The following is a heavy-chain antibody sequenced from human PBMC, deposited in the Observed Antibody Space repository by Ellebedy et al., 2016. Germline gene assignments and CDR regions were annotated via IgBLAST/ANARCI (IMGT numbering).Heavy chain of an antibody. Sequence: SETLSLTCTVSAGSISDYYWSWIRQPPGKGMEWIGYVFYRGSTNYNPSLKSRVTISLDTPKNRFSLQLTSVTATDTAVYYCARTRDNNYNSYYFDYWGQGILVTVSS. CDR2: VFYRGST. J-gene: IGHJ4*02. D-gene: IGHD5-24*01. CDR3: ARTRDNNYNSYYFDY. V-gene: IGHV4-59*08. CDR1: AGSISDYY.